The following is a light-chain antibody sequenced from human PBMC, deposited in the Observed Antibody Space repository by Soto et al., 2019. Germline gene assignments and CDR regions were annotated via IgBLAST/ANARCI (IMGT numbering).Light chain of an antibody. V-gene: IGLV1-44*01. J-gene: IGLJ3*02. CDR1: RSNIGGNT. CDR3: AAWDDSLSAWV. Sequence: QSVLTQPPSASGTPGQRVTISCSGSRSNIGGNTVNWYQPVPGAAPKLLMYSTNQRPPGVPDRLYGSKSGTSASLAISGLRSEDEADYYCAAWDDSLSAWVFGGGTKLTVL. CDR2: STN.